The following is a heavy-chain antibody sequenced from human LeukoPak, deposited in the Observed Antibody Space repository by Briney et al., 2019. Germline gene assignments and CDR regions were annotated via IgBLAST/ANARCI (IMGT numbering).Heavy chain of an antibody. CDR3: AKDSTYCSGGSCYLPDTFDI. CDR1: GFSFSRYA. Sequence: PGGSLRLSCAASGFSFSRYAMSWVRQAPGKGLEWVSVISGSGGSTYYADSVKGRFTISRDNSKNTLYLQINSLRAEDTAVYYCAKDSTYCSGGSCYLPDTFDIWGLGTMVTVSS. V-gene: IGHV3-23*01. J-gene: IGHJ3*02. CDR2: ISGSGGST. D-gene: IGHD2-15*01.